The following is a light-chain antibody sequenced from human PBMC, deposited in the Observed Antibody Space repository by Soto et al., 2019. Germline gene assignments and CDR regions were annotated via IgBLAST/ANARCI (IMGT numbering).Light chain of an antibody. CDR3: QQSYNTPMYT. CDR2: DAS. CDR1: QIIATS. V-gene: IGKV1-39*01. Sequence: DIQMTQSPSSLSASVGDRVTISCRASQIIATSLNWYQQKPGKAPKLLISDASSLQSGVPSRFSGSGSGTDFSLTISGLQPEDFATYYCQQSYNTPMYTFGQETKLEI. J-gene: IGKJ2*01.